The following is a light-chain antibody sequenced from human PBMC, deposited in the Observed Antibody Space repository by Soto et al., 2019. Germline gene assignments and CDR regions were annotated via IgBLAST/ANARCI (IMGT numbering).Light chain of an antibody. CDR2: KAS. J-gene: IGKJ1*01. V-gene: IGKV1-5*03. Sequence: IQMTQSPSTLSASVGDRVAITCRASQSIGIWLAWYQQKPGKAPRFLIYKASTLESGVPSRFRSRGSGTEFTLTISSLQPEDFGSYYCQQYKDYSWTFGQGTKVEIK. CDR1: QSIGIW. CDR3: QQYKDYSWT.